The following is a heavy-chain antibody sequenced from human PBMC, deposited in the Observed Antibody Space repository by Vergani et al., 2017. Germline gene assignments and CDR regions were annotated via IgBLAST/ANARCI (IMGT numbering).Heavy chain of an antibody. Sequence: QVQLVESGGGVVKPGRSLRLSCAASGFTFNEYGMHWVRQAPGKGLEWVAVTWYDGNNKQYADSVKGRFTISRDNSISTMYLQMNSLRDEDTGVYYCARDLRLLFNRFDPWGQGTLVTVSS. V-gene: IGHV3-33*01. CDR1: GFTFNEYG. D-gene: IGHD3-16*01. CDR3: ARDLRLLFNRFDP. CDR2: TWYDGNNK. J-gene: IGHJ5*02.